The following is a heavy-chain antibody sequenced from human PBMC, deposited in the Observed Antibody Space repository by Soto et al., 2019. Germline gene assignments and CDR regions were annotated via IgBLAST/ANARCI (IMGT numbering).Heavy chain of an antibody. D-gene: IGHD3-10*01. Sequence: QITLKESGPTLVKPTQTLTLTCTFSGFSLSTSGVGVGWIRQPPGKALEWLALIYWDDDKRYSPSLKSRLTTTKDTSKNQVVLTMTNMDPVDTATYYCAQTERGVRGFYGMDVWGQGTTVTVSS. CDR1: GFSLSTSGVG. CDR3: AQTERGVRGFYGMDV. CDR2: IYWDDDK. J-gene: IGHJ6*02. V-gene: IGHV2-5*02.